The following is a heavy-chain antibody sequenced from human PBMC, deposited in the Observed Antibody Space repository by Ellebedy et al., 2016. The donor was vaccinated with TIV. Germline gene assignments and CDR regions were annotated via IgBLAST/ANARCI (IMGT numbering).Heavy chain of an antibody. D-gene: IGHD6-25*01. J-gene: IGHJ4*02. V-gene: IGHV5-51*01. CDR3: ARRLTSSRYDY. CDR1: GYSFTSYW. CDR2: IHPDDSDT. Sequence: GGSLRLSCKGSGYSFTSYWIGWVRQMPGKGLEWMGMIHPDDSDTRYSPSFEGQVAISADKSITTAYLQWSSLKASDTALYYCARRLTSSRYDYWGQGTLVTVSS.